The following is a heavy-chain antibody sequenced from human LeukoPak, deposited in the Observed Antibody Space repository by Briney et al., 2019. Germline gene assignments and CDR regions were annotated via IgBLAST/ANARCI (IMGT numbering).Heavy chain of an antibody. D-gene: IGHD1-1*01. CDR1: GFTFNNAW. Sequence: GGSLRLSCAASGFTFNNAWMSWVRQTPGKGLEWVGRIKSKTDGGTTDYAAPVKGRFTISRDDSKNTLFLQMNSLKTEDTAVYYWTTDGGMYNWNDVVYWGQGTLVTVSS. V-gene: IGHV3-15*01. CDR3: TTDGGMYNWNDVVY. CDR2: IKSKTDGGTT. J-gene: IGHJ4*02.